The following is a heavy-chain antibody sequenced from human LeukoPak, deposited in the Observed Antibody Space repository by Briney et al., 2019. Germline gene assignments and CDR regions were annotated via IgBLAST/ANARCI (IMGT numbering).Heavy chain of an antibody. CDR2: ISYDGSNK. V-gene: IGHV3-30*18. J-gene: IGHJ3*02. CDR3: AKDQGSGSYPDAFDI. D-gene: IGHD1-26*01. Sequence: GGSLRLSCAASGFTFSSYGMHWVRQAPGKGLEWVAVISYDGSNKYYADSVKGRFTISRDNSKNTLYLQMNSLRAEDTAVYYCAKDQGSGSYPDAFDIWGQGTMVTVSS. CDR1: GFTFSSYG.